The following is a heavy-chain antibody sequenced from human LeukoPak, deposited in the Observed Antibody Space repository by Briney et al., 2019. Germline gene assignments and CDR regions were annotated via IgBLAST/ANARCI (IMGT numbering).Heavy chain of an antibody. J-gene: IGHJ4*02. CDR1: GRPLHSSFYY. Sequence: SDPLSLTCTLSGRPLHSSFYYWLGIREPPGRALEWIGSMYFSGSTHYNPSLKSRVTISVDTSKNQFSLKLTSVTAADTAVYYCANAASYSVDYWGQGTLVTVSS. CDR2: MYFSGST. D-gene: IGHD1-26*01. CDR3: ANAASYSVDY. V-gene: IGHV4-39*01.